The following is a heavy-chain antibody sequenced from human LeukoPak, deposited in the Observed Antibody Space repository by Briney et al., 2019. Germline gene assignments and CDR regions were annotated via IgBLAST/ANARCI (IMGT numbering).Heavy chain of an antibody. CDR1: GGSISSYY. J-gene: IGHJ4*02. CDR3: ARGDSSGCYPFDY. CDR2: IYYSGST. D-gene: IGHD6-19*01. Sequence: SETLSLTCTVSGGSISSYYWSWIRQPPGKGLEWIGYIYYSGSTNYNPSLKSRVTISVDTSKNQLSLKLSSVTAADTAVYYCARGDSSGCYPFDYWGQGTLVTVSS. V-gene: IGHV4-59*01.